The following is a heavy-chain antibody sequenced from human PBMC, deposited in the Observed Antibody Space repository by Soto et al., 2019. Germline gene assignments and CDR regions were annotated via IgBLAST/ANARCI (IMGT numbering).Heavy chain of an antibody. Sequence: GASVKVSCKASGYTFTNCGITWVRQAPGQGLEWMGWISAYNGNTHYTQRLQGRVTMTTDTSISTAYMELSRLRSDDTAVYYCARRGVVVVPAATRYYYYYYMDVWGKGTTVTVSS. CDR2: ISAYNGNT. D-gene: IGHD2-2*01. V-gene: IGHV1-18*01. CDR3: ARRGVVVVPAATRYYYYYYMDV. J-gene: IGHJ6*03. CDR1: GYTFTNCG.